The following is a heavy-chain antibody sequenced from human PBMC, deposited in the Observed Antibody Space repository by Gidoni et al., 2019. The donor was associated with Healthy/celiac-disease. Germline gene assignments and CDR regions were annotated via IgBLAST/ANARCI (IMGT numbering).Heavy chain of an antibody. D-gene: IGHD3-3*01. Sequence: QVQRVQFGAEVKKPGASVTDSCKASGYTCNSYDINWVRQATGQGLEWMGWMNPNSGNTGYAQKCQGRVTMTRNTSISTAYRELSSLRSEDTAVYYCARVPTYTYYDFWSGDRSYGMDVWGQGTTVTVSS. CDR3: ARVPTYTYYDFWSGDRSYGMDV. V-gene: IGHV1-8*01. CDR1: GYTCNSYD. CDR2: MNPNSGNT. J-gene: IGHJ6*02.